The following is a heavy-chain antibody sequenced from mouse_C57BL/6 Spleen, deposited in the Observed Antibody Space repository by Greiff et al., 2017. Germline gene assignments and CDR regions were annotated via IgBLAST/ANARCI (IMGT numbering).Heavy chain of an antibody. V-gene: IGHV5-17*01. D-gene: IGHD1-1*01. Sequence: DVKLVESGGGLVKPGGSLKLSCAASGFTFSDSGMHWVRQAPEKGLEWVAYISSGSSTIYYAATVKGRFTISRDNAKNTLFLQMTSLRSEYTAMYYCARDYGRPAWFPYWGQGTLVTVSA. CDR1: GFTFSDSG. CDR3: ARDYGRPAWFPY. J-gene: IGHJ3*01. CDR2: ISSGSSTI.